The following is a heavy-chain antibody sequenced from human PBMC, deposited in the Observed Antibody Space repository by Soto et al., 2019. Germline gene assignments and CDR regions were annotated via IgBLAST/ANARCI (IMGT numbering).Heavy chain of an antibody. Sequence: ASVKVSCTASGYTFTRYGISWVRQAPGQGLEWMGWISGYNGDTNYAQQFQGRVSMTIDTSTTTAYMELRSLTSDDTAVYYCAKNGQPPYYYYGLDVWGQGTKVTVSS. D-gene: IGHD2-8*01. CDR2: ISGYNGDT. CDR3: AKNGQPPYYYYGLDV. J-gene: IGHJ6*02. CDR1: GYTFTRYG. V-gene: IGHV1-18*01.